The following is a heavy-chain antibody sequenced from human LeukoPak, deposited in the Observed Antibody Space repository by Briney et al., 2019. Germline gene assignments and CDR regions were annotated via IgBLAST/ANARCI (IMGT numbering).Heavy chain of an antibody. V-gene: IGHV3-23*01. CDR1: GFTFSNNA. CDR2: ISWSSSTM. CDR3: VKDLMRDRWFGES. D-gene: IGHD3-10*01. J-gene: IGHJ5*02. Sequence: PGGSLRLSCAASGFTFSNNAMSWVRQAPGKGLEWVSGISWSSSTMGYADSVTGRFTISRDTSRNTLYLQMNSLRLEDTAIYYCVKDLMRDRWFGESWGQGTLVTVSS.